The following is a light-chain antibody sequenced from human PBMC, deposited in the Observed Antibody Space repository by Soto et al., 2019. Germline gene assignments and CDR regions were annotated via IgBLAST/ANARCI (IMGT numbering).Light chain of an antibody. CDR3: QSYDSSLSGYV. CDR2: GNN. V-gene: IGLV1-40*01. CDR1: SSNIGASYE. Sequence: QPVLTQPPSVSGAPGQRVTISCTGSSSNIGASYEVHWYQQLPGRAPKPLIYGNNNRPSGVPDRFSGSKSGTSGSLAITGLQAEDEADYYCQSYDSSLSGYVFGTGTKLTVL. J-gene: IGLJ1*01.